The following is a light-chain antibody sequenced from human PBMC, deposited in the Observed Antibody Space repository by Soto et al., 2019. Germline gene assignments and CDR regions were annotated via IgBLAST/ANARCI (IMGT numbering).Light chain of an antibody. J-gene: IGKJ1*01. Sequence: EIVLTQSPGTLSLSPGERATLSRRASQSVSSNSLAWYQQKPGQAPRLLIYGASSRASGIPDRLSGSGSGTDFTLTISRLEPEDFAVYYCQQCDTSRTWTFGQGTKVDIK. CDR2: GAS. CDR1: QSVSSNS. CDR3: QQCDTSRTWT. V-gene: IGKV3-20*01.